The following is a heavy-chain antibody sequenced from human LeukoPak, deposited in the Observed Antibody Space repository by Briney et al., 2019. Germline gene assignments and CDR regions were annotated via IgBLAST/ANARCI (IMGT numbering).Heavy chain of an antibody. D-gene: IGHD5-18*01. CDR1: GYTFTSYD. Sequence: GASVKVSCKASGYTFTSYDINWVRQATGQGLEWMGWMNPNSGNTGYAQKFQGRVTMPRNTSISTAYMELSSLRSEDTAVYYCARALDGGYSTGGDYWGQGTLVTVSS. J-gene: IGHJ4*02. V-gene: IGHV1-8*01. CDR2: MNPNSGNT. CDR3: ARALDGGYSTGGDY.